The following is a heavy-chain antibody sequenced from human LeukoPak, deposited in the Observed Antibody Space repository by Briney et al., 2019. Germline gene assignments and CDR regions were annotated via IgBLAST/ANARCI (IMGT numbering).Heavy chain of an antibody. D-gene: IGHD3-22*01. Sequence: GSLRLSCAASGFTFSSYGMHWVRQAPGKGLEWVAVISYDGSNKYYADSVKGRFTISRDNSKNTLYLQMNSLRAEDTAVYYCAKAKPVYYYDSSGQHFDYWGQGTLVTVSS. CDR3: AKAKPVYYYDSSGQHFDY. CDR1: GFTFSSYG. V-gene: IGHV3-30*18. J-gene: IGHJ4*02. CDR2: ISYDGSNK.